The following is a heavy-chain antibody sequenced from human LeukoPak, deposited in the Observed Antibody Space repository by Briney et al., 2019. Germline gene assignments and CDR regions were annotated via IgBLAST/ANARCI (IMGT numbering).Heavy chain of an antibody. CDR1: GGTFSSYA. Sequence: SVQVSCKASGGTFSSYAISWVRQAPGQGLEWMGGIIPIFGTANYAQKFQGRVTITADKSTSTAYMELSSLRSEDTAVYYCARGIVVVPAAAEGSSWFDPWGQGTLVTVSS. CDR2: IIPIFGTA. CDR3: ARGIVVVPAAAEGSSWFDP. J-gene: IGHJ5*02. V-gene: IGHV1-69*06. D-gene: IGHD2-2*01.